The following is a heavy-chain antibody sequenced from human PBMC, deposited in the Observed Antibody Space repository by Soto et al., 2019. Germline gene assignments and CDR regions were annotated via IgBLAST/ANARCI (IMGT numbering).Heavy chain of an antibody. Sequence: QVRLQESGPGLVRPSETLSLTCTGDSFTSDGFYWSWIRQSPGKGLEWLGYIFSRGTTYYNPSLKSRVAISVDSSRNQLSLRLRSVTTADTAVYFCARDGIDGTGFDFWGQGILVTVSS. J-gene: IGHJ4*02. CDR3: ARDGIDGTGFDF. CDR1: DSFTSDGFY. D-gene: IGHD1-26*01. CDR2: IFSRGTT. V-gene: IGHV4-61*08.